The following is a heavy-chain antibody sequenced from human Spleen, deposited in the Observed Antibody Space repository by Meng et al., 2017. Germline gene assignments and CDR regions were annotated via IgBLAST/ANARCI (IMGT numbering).Heavy chain of an antibody. Sequence: QVQVQQWGAGLLKPSETLPLTCAFYGGSFSAYDWSWIRQPPGKGLEWLGQINHSGSTNDNPSLKSRVTISIGTSRNQLSLKLSSVTAADTAVYYCRLAYCMGDCVDYWGQGTLVTVSS. J-gene: IGHJ4*02. V-gene: IGHV4-34*01. D-gene: IGHD2-21*01. CDR1: GGSFSAYD. CDR3: RLAYCMGDCVDY. CDR2: INHSGST.